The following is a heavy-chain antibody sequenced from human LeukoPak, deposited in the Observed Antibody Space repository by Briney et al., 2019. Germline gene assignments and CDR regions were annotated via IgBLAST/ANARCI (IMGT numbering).Heavy chain of an antibody. CDR2: ISAYNGNT. V-gene: IGHV1-18*01. CDR1: GYTFTIYG. CDR3: ALDGRGSYSFDY. Sequence: ASVTVSFKASGYTFTIYGISWVRQAPGQGRGWMGWISAYNGNTNYAQKLQGRVTMTTDTSTSTAYMELRSLRSDDTAVYYCALDGRGSYSFDYWGQGTLVTVSS. D-gene: IGHD1-26*01. J-gene: IGHJ4*02.